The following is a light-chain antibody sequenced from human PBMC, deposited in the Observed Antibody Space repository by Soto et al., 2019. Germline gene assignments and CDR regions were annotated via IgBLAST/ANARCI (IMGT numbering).Light chain of an antibody. Sequence: QSALSQPASVSGSPGQSVTISCTGTSSDVGAYDLVCWYQQHPGKAPKLMIYDVSNRPSGVSNRFSGSKSGNTASLTISGLKAEDEADYYCSSYTSSSTPYVFGTGNKVTVL. CDR3: SSYTSSSTPYV. J-gene: IGLJ1*01. CDR1: SSDVGAYDL. V-gene: IGLV2-14*01. CDR2: DVS.